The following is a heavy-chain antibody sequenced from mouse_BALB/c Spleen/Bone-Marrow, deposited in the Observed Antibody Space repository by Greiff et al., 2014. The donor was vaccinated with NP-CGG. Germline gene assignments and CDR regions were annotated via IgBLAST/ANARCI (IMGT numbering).Heavy chain of an antibody. CDR2: IDPANGNT. CDR1: GFNIKDTY. J-gene: IGHJ3*01. V-gene: IGHV14-3*02. Sequence: VQLQQSGAELVKPGASVKLSCTASGFNIKDTYMHWVKQRPEQGLEWIGRIDPANGNTKYDPKFQGKATITADTSSNTAYLQLSSLTSEDPAVYYRANYYYGSSLFAYWGQGTLVTVSA. D-gene: IGHD1-1*01. CDR3: ANYYYGSSLFAY.